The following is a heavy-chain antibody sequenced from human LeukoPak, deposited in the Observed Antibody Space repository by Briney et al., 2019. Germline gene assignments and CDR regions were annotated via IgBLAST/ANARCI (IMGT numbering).Heavy chain of an antibody. CDR2: FDPEDGET. J-gene: IGHJ3*02. V-gene: IGHV1-24*01. Sequence: GASVKVSCKVSGYTLTELSMHWVRQAPGKGLEWMGGFDPEDGETIYAQKFQGRVTMTEDTSTDTAYMELSSLRSEDTAVYYCATAQLLAPRDAFDIWGQGPMVTVSS. D-gene: IGHD1-26*01. CDR1: GYTLTELS. CDR3: ATAQLLAPRDAFDI.